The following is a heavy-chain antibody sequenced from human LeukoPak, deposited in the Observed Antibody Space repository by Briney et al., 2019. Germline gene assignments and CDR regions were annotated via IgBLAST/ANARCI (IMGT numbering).Heavy chain of an antibody. CDR2: ISGSGGST. Sequence: GGSLRLSCAGSGFTYSSYAMNWVRQAPGKGLEWVSGISGSGGSTYYADSVKGRFTISRDNSKNTLYLQMNSLRAEDAAIYYCAKDRIWSGYSKYYFDCWGQGTLVTVSS. CDR1: GFTYSSYA. J-gene: IGHJ4*02. CDR3: AKDRIWSGYSKYYFDC. V-gene: IGHV3-23*01. D-gene: IGHD3-3*01.